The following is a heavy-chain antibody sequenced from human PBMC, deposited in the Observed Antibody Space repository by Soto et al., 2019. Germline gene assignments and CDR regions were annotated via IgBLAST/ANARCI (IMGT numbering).Heavy chain of an antibody. CDR1: GYTFTSYA. V-gene: IGHV1-3*01. CDR3: ARDSLVRGPQGNYYYGMDA. D-gene: IGHD3-10*01. CDR2: INAGNGNT. J-gene: IGHJ6*02. Sequence: GASVKVSCKASGYTFTSYAMHWVRQAPGQRLEWMGWINAGNGNTKYSQKFQGRVTITRDTSASTAYMELSSLRSEDTAVYYCARDSLVRGPQGNYYYGMDAWGQGTTVTVSS.